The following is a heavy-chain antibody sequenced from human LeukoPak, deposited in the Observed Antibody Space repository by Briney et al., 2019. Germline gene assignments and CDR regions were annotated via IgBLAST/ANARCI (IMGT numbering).Heavy chain of an antibody. J-gene: IGHJ4*02. D-gene: IGHD3-22*01. CDR2: ITPFNGNT. V-gene: IGHV1-45*02. CDR3: ARQKESSGFYYFDY. CDR1: GYTFTYRY. Sequence: GASVKVSCKASGYTFTYRYLHWVRQAPGQALEWMGWITPFNGNTNYAQKFQDRVTITRDRSMSTAYMELSSLRSEDTAMYYCARQKESSGFYYFDYWGQGTLVTVSS.